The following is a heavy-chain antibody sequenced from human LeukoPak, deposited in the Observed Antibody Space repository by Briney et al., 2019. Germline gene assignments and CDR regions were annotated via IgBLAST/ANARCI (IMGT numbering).Heavy chain of an antibody. V-gene: IGHV3-30*02. CDR1: GFTFSSYG. D-gene: IGHD2-2*01. CDR2: IRYDGSNK. J-gene: IGHJ4*02. Sequence: PGGSLRLSCAASGFTFSSYGMHWVRQAPGKGLEWVAFIRYDGSNKYYADSVKGQFTISRDNSKNTLYLQMNSLRAEDTAVCYCAKDRLYCSSTSCGTLWNWGQRTLVTVSS. CDR3: AKDRLYCSSTSCGTLWN.